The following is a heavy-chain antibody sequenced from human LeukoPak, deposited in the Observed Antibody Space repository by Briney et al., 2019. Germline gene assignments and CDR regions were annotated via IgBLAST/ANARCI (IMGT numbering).Heavy chain of an antibody. Sequence: ASVKVSCKASGYTFTSYGISWVRQAPGQGLEWMGWISDYNGNTNYAQKLQGRVTMTTDTSTSTAYMELRSLRSDDTAVYYCARGGEIVGATTWSDYWGQGTLVTVSS. V-gene: IGHV1-18*01. CDR1: GYTFTSYG. CDR2: ISDYNGNT. CDR3: ARGGEIVGATTWSDY. D-gene: IGHD1-26*01. J-gene: IGHJ4*02.